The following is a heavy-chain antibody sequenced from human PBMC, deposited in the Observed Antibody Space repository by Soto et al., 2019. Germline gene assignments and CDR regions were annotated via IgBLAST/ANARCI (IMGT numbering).Heavy chain of an antibody. Sequence: QVQLQQWGAGLLKPSETLSLTCAVYGGSFSGYYWSWIRQPPGKGLEWIGEINHSGSTNYNPSLKSRVTRSVHSSKHQFSLKLSSVNAADPAVYYCARKGPRSCCNYWGQGTLVTFAS. CDR3: ARKGPRSCCNY. J-gene: IGHJ4*02. CDR1: GGSFSGYY. CDR2: INHSGST. D-gene: IGHD2-15*01. V-gene: IGHV4-34*01.